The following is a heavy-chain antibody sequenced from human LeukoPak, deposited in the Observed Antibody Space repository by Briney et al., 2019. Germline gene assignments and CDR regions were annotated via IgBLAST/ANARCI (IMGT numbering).Heavy chain of an antibody. D-gene: IGHD6-25*01. CDR3: ARAGGVKTAALDLDY. V-gene: IGHV4-59*01. J-gene: IGHJ4*02. CDR2: IYYSGSA. CDR1: GGSISDYS. Sequence: KPSETLSLTCTVSGGSISDYSWSWIRQPPGKGLEWIGNIYYSGSANHNPSLKSRVTLSRDTSKNQFSLKLTSVTTADTAVYYCARAGGVKTAALDLDYWGQGTLVTVSS.